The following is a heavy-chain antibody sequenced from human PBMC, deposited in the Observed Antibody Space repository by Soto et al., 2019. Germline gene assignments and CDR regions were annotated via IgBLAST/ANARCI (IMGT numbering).Heavy chain of an antibody. Sequence: GGSLRLSCAASGFTFSDYEMNWVRQAPGKGLEWVSYINRSGSTIYYADSVKGRFTISRDNAKNSLYLQMNSLRADDTAVYYCARDGRGSSGYSDYWGQGTLVTVYS. V-gene: IGHV3-48*03. CDR3: ARDGRGSSGYSDY. J-gene: IGHJ4*02. D-gene: IGHD3-22*01. CDR1: GFTFSDYE. CDR2: INRSGSTI.